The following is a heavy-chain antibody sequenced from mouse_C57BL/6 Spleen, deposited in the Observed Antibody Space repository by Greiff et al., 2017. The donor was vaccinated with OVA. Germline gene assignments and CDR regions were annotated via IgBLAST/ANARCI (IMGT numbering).Heavy chain of an antibody. Sequence: EVQLQQSGPELVKPGASVKIPCKASGYTFTDYNMDWVKQSHGKSLEWIGDINPNNGGTIYNQKFKGKATLTVDKSSSTAYMELRSLTSEDTAVYYCARSPLYSNYAYFDVWGTGTTVTVSS. CDR2: INPNNGGT. D-gene: IGHD2-5*01. CDR3: ARSPLYSNYAYFDV. V-gene: IGHV1-18*01. CDR1: GYTFTDYN. J-gene: IGHJ1*03.